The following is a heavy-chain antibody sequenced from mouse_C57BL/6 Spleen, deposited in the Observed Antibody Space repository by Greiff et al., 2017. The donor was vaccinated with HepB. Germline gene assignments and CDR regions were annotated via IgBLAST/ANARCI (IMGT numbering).Heavy chain of an antibody. CDR3: ARRGPIYDGYSYYFDY. D-gene: IGHD2-3*01. V-gene: IGHV5-17*01. J-gene: IGHJ2*01. CDR1: GFTFSDYG. CDR2: ISSGSSTI. Sequence: EVHLVESGGGLVKPGGSLKLSCAASGFTFSDYGMPWVRQAPEKGLEWVAYISSGSSTIYYADTVKGRFTISRDNAKNTLFLQMTSLRSEDTAMYYCARRGPIYDGYSYYFDYWGQGTTLTVSS.